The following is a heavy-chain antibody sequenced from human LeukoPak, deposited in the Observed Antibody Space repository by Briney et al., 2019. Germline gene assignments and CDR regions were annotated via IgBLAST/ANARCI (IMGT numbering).Heavy chain of an antibody. V-gene: IGHV3-7*01. CDR3: ATYDILTAFYRNPIDY. CDR2: INQDESEK. CDR1: GFTVSSNY. D-gene: IGHD3-9*01. Sequence: GGSLRLSCAASGFTVSSNYMSWVRQAPGKGLEWVANINQDESEKYYVDSVKGRFTISRDNAKNSLYLQMDSLRAEDTAVYYCATYDILTAFYRNPIDYWGQGTLVTVSS. J-gene: IGHJ4*02.